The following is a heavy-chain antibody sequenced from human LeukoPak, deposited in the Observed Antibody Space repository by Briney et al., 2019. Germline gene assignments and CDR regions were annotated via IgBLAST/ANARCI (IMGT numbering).Heavy chain of an antibody. V-gene: IGHV5-51*01. Sequence: PGESLKISCTGSGYSFTSYWIGWVRQMPGKGLEWIGIIYPGDSDTRYSPSFQGQVTVSVDQSLNTASLQWSSLKGSDTAMYYCARLRGYCSSGSCFRPDFDRWGQGTLVTVSS. J-gene: IGHJ4*02. CDR3: ARLRGYCSSGSCFRPDFDR. CDR2: IYPGDSDT. D-gene: IGHD2-15*01. CDR1: GYSFTSYW.